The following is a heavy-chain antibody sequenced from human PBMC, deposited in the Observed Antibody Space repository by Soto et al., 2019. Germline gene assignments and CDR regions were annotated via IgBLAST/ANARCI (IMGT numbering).Heavy chain of an antibody. J-gene: IGHJ4*02. V-gene: IGHV3-9*01. CDR1: GFMFHAYG. CDR3: VKGALTRVAHYFDY. D-gene: IGHD4-17*01. Sequence: HPGGSLRFSGGLSGFMFHAYGMHWVRRAPGKGLEWIACISMDSRSISYVASMKGRFTVSRDSAKNPLYLQMNRLRADNTAFYYSVKGALTRVAHYFDYWGQGALVTVSS. CDR2: ISMDSRSI.